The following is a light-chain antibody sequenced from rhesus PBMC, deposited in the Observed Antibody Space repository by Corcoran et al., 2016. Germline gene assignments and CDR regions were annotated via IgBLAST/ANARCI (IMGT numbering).Light chain of an antibody. CDR1: SSDIGGYNY. CDR3: RSYAGSNALL. Sequence: QAALTQPRSVSGSPGQSVTISCTGTSSDIGGYNYVSWYQQHPGTAPKLMIYGVSKRPSGVSDRFFGSKSGNTASPTIFGLQAEDEAVYYCRSYAGSNALLFGGGTRLAVL. J-gene: IGLJ3*01. CDR2: GVS. V-gene: IGLV2-32*02.